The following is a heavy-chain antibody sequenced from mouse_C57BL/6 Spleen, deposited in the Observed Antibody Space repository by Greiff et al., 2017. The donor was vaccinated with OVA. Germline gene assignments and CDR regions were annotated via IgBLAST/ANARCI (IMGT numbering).Heavy chain of an antibody. CDR3: ARGGTVPAGIAY. CDR2: ISYDGSN. Sequence: EVKVEESGPGLVKPSQSLSLTCSVTGYSITSGYYWNWIRQFPGNKLEWMGYISYDGSNNYNPSLQNRISITRDTSKNQFCLKLKSVTSEDTATYDGARGGTVPAGIAYWGQGTLVTVSA. V-gene: IGHV3-6*01. CDR1: GYSITSGYY. J-gene: IGHJ3*01. D-gene: IGHD1-1*01.